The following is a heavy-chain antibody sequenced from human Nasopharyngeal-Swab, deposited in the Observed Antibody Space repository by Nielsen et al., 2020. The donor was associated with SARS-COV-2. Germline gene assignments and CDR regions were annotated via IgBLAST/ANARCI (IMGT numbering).Heavy chain of an antibody. CDR3: AKDHQLIRNYYYYDMDV. V-gene: IGHV3-30*18. Sequence: WIRQHPGKGLEWMAVISYDGVKKYYADSVKGRFTLSRDNSKNTLYLQMNSLRTEDTAVYYCAKDHQLIRNYYYYDMDVWGQGTTVTVSS. J-gene: IGHJ6*02. D-gene: IGHD2-8*01. CDR2: ISYDGVKK.